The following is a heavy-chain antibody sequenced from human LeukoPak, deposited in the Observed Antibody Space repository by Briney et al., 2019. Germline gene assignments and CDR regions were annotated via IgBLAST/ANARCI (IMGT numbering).Heavy chain of an antibody. D-gene: IGHD6-6*01. J-gene: IGHJ4*02. V-gene: IGHV3-66*01. Sequence: GGSLRLSCVASGFTVSNNYMSWVRQAPGKGLEWISVIYSGGSTYYADSVKGRFTISRDNSKNTLYLQMNSLRAEDTAVYYCARERRGAARRFDYWGQGTLVTVSS. CDR1: GFTVSNNY. CDR2: IYSGGST. CDR3: ARERRGAARRFDY.